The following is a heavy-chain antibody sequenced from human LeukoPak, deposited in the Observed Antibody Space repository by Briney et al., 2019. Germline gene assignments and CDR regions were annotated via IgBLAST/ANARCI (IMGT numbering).Heavy chain of an antibody. J-gene: IGHJ3*02. CDR2: IYTSGST. Sequence: PSQTLSLTCTVSGGSINSGTYYWSWIRQPAGKGLEWIGHIYTSGSTNYNPSLKSRVTISVDTSKNHFSLRLSSVTAADTAVYYCARAPLAVGATVAFDIWGQGTMVTVSS. V-gene: IGHV4-61*09. D-gene: IGHD1-26*01. CDR3: ARAPLAVGATVAFDI. CDR1: GGSINSGTYY.